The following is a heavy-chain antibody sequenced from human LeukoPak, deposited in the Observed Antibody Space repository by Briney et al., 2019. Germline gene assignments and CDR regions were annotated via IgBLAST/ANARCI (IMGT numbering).Heavy chain of an antibody. J-gene: IGHJ4*02. D-gene: IGHD3-22*01. CDR3: ARHGWVYDSSGSYFDY. Sequence: PSETLSLTCTVSGGSISSYYWSWIRQPPGKGLEWIGEINHSGSTNYNPSLKSRVTISVDTSKNQFSLKLSSMTAADTAVYYCARHGWVYDSSGSYFDYWGQGTLVTVSS. CDR2: INHSGST. CDR1: GGSISSYY. V-gene: IGHV4-34*01.